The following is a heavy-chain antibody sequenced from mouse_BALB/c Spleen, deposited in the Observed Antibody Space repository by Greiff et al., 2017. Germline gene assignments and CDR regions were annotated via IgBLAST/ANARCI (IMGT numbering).Heavy chain of an antibody. D-gene: IGHD6-1*01. CDR2: IRSKSNNYAT. CDR3: VRPSSGAMDY. J-gene: IGHJ4*01. Sequence: EVMLVESGGGLVQPKGSLKLSCAASGFTFNTNAMNWVRQAPGKGLEWVARIRSKSNNYATYYADSVKDRFTISRDDSQSMLYLQMNNLKTEDTAMYYCVRPSSGAMDYWGQGTSVTVSS. CDR1: GFTFNTNA. V-gene: IGHV10-1*02.